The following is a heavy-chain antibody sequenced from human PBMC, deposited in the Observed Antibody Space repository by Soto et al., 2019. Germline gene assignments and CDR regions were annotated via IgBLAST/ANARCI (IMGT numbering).Heavy chain of an antibody. V-gene: IGHV3-33*01. Sequence: GGSLRLSCAASGFTFSSYGMHWVRQAPGKGLEWVAVIWYDGSNKYYADSVKGRFTISRDNSKNTLYLQMNSLRAEDKAVYYCARDGVLLWFGEFPLNYYYYYYMDVWGKGTTVTVSS. D-gene: IGHD3-10*01. CDR1: GFTFSSYG. CDR3: ARDGVLLWFGEFPLNYYYYYYMDV. CDR2: IWYDGSNK. J-gene: IGHJ6*03.